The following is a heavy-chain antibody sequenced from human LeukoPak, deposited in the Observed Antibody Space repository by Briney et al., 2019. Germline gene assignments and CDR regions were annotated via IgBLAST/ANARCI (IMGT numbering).Heavy chain of an antibody. D-gene: IGHD6-6*01. CDR3: ATRARIAARPVDY. CDR1: GGSISSSSYY. J-gene: IGHJ4*02. CDR2: INHSGST. Sequence: SETLSLTCTVSGGSISSSSYYWSWIRQPPGKGLEWIGEINHSGSTNYNPSLKSRVTISVDTSKNQFSLKLSSVTAADTAVYYCATRARIAARPVDYWGQGTLVTVSS. V-gene: IGHV4-39*07.